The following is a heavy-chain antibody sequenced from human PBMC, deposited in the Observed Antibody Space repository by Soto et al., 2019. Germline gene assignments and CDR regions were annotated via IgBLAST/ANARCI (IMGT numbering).Heavy chain of an antibody. D-gene: IGHD1-26*01. Sequence: SETLSLTCTVSGGSISSSSYYWGWIRQPPGKGLEWIGSIYYSGSTYHNPPLKSRVTISKDTSKNQFSLKLGSVTAADTAVFYCAVGSSGFYYIYWGQGIQVTVSS. CDR3: AVGSSGFYYIY. V-gene: IGHV4-39*01. CDR2: IYYSGST. J-gene: IGHJ4*02. CDR1: GGSISSSSYY.